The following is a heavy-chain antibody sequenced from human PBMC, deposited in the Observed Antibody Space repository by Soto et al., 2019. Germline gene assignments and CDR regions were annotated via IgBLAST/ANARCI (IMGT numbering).Heavy chain of an antibody. CDR3: ARDYRSWSVDY. CDR2: INPQSGGS. V-gene: IGHV1-2*02. Sequence: ASVKVSCKASGYVFSNYFMHWVRQAPGQGLEWMGYINPQSGGSKYEDNFQDRVTMTRDTPKTTVYMELRGLTFDDTAVYYCARDYRSWSVDYWGQGNLVTVSS. J-gene: IGHJ4*02. D-gene: IGHD6-6*01. CDR1: GYVFSNYF.